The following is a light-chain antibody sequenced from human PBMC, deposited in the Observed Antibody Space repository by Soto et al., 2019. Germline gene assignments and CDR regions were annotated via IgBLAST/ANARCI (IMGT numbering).Light chain of an antibody. J-gene: IGKJ1*01. CDR1: QSISSW. CDR2: KAS. Sequence: DIQMTQSPSTLSASVGDRVTITCRASQSISSWLAWYQQKPGKAPKLLIYKASSLKSGVPSRFSGSGSGTEFTLTIRSLQPDDFATYYCQQYNSYPGTFGQGTKVEIK. V-gene: IGKV1-5*03. CDR3: QQYNSYPGT.